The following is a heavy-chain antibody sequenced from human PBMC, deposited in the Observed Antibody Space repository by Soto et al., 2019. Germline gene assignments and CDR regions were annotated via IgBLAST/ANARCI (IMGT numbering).Heavy chain of an antibody. CDR1: GYTFTGYY. D-gene: IGHD2-8*01. CDR2: INPNSGGT. CDR3: ARVNHHDRRGQWADAFDL. Sequence: ASVKVSCKASGYTFTGYYMHWVRQAPGQGLEWMGWINPNSGGTNYAQKFQGRVTMTRDTSISTAYMELSRLRSDDTAVYYCARVNHHDRRGQWADAFDLWGQGTMVTVSS. J-gene: IGHJ3*01. V-gene: IGHV1-2*02.